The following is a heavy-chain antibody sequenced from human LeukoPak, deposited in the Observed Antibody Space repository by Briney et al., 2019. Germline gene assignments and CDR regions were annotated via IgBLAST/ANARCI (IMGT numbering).Heavy chain of an antibody. CDR1: GGSFSGYY. V-gene: IGHV4-34*01. CDR2: INHSGST. J-gene: IGHJ4*02. CDR3: ARNFWSGYYGY. Sequence: SETLSLTCAVYGGSFSGYYWSWIRQPPGKGLEWIGEINHSGSTNHNPSLKSRVTISVDTSKNQFSLKLSSVTAADTAVYYCARNFWSGYYGYWGQGTLVTVSS. D-gene: IGHD3-3*01.